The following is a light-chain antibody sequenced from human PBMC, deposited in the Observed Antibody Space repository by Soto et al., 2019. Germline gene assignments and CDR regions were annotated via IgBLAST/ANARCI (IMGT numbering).Light chain of an antibody. Sequence: IPLTQSPSSLSASLGDRVTITCRASQGISSYLAWYQQKPGKAPKLLIYAASSLQSGVPSRFSGSGSGTHFTLTISSLQPEDFATYYCQQIYSIPITFGQGTRLEI. V-gene: IGKV1-39*01. CDR1: QGISSY. J-gene: IGKJ5*01. CDR3: QQIYSIPIT. CDR2: AAS.